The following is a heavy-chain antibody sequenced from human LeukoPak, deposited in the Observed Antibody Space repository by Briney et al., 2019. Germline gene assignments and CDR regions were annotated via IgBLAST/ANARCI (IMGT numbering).Heavy chain of an antibody. J-gene: IGHJ4*02. CDR1: GGSISSYY. V-gene: IGHV4-4*09. CDR3: ARESVTAAGTPYFDY. D-gene: IGHD6-13*01. CDR2: IYTSGST. Sequence: SETLSLTCTVSGGSISSYYWSWIRQPPGKGLEWIGYIYTSGSTNYNPSLKSRVTISVDTSKNQVSLKLSSVTAADTAVYYCARESVTAAGTPYFDYWGQGTLVTVSS.